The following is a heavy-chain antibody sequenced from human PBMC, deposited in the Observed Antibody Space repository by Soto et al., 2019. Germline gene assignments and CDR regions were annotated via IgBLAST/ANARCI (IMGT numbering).Heavy chain of an antibody. V-gene: IGHV3-15*07. J-gene: IGHJ4*02. CDR3: TTIRTRWLEWLSFDY. D-gene: IGHD3-3*01. Sequence: PGGSLRLSCAASGFTFSNAWMNCFRQAPGKGLEWVGRIKSKTDGGTTDYAAPVKGRFTISRDDSKNTLYLQMNSLKTEDTAVYYCTTIRTRWLEWLSFDYWGPATLVSVSS. CDR1: GFTFSNAW. CDR2: IKSKTDGGTT.